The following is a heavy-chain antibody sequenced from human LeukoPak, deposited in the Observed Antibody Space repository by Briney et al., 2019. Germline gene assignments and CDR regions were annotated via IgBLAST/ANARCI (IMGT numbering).Heavy chain of an antibody. J-gene: IGHJ4*02. V-gene: IGHV1-2*02. CDR3: ARDHSGESCFDY. CDR2: INPNSGGT. D-gene: IGHD4-17*01. CDR1: GYTFTGYY. Sequence: ASGKVSCKASGYTFTGYYMHWVRQAPGQGLEWMGWINPNSGGTNYAQKFQGRVTMTRDTSISTAYMELSRLRSDDTAVYYCARDHSGESCFDYWGQGTLVTVSS.